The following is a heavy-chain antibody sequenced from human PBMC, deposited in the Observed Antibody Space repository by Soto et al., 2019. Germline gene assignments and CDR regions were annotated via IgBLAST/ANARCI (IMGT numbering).Heavy chain of an antibody. CDR3: ARAPYYYDSSGYFAY. D-gene: IGHD3-22*01. V-gene: IGHV3-48*04. CDR1: GFTFSSYS. CDR2: ISSSSTI. Sequence: PGGSLRLSCAASGFTFSSYSMNWVRQAPGKGLEWVSYISSSSTIYYADSVKGRFTISRDNAKNSLYLQMNSLRAEDTAVYYCARAPYYYDSSGYFAYWGQGTPVTVSS. J-gene: IGHJ4*02.